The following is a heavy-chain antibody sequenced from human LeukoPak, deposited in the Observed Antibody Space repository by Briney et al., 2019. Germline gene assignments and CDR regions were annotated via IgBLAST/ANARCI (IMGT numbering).Heavy chain of an antibody. CDR2: INSDGSST. V-gene: IGHV3-74*01. D-gene: IGHD6-19*01. CDR3: AKVPVPYSSGWAHFDY. Sequence: PGGSLRLSCAASGFTFSSYWMHWVRQAPGKGLVWVSRINSDGSSTSYADSVKGRFTISRDNAKNTLYLQMNSLRAEDTAVYYCAKVPVPYSSGWAHFDYWGQGTLVTVSS. J-gene: IGHJ4*02. CDR1: GFTFSSYW.